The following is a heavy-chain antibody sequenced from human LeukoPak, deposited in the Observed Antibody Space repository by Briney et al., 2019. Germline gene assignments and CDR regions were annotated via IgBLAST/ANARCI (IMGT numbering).Heavy chain of an antibody. D-gene: IGHD3-10*01. J-gene: IGHJ4*02. V-gene: IGHV3-30-3*01. Sequence: GGSLRLSCAASGFTFSSYAMHWVRQAPGKGLEWVAVISYDGSNKYYADSVKGRFTIFRDNSKNTLYLQMNSLKIEDTAVYYCATEDLASSGRPFDYWGQGTLVTVSS. CDR2: ISYDGSNK. CDR1: GFTFSSYA. CDR3: ATEDLASSGRPFDY.